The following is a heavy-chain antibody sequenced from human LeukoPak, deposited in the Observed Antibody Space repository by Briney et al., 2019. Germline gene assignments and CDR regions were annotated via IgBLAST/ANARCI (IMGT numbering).Heavy chain of an antibody. CDR2: IAGSDTTT. CDR1: GFAFSAYE. CDR3: TTLGYHLDS. D-gene: IGHD3-22*01. Sequence: GSLRLSCAASGFAFSAYEMNWVRQAPGKGLEWVSYIAGSDTTTYYADSVRGRFTISRDNAKSSLYLQMNSLRAEDTAPYYCTTLGYHLDSWGQGTLVTVSS. J-gene: IGHJ4*02. V-gene: IGHV3-48*03.